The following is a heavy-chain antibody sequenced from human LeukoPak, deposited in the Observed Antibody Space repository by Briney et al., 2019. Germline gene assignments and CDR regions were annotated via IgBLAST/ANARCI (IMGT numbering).Heavy chain of an antibody. CDR2: MNPNSGNT. J-gene: IGHJ4*02. CDR3: ARGRARRGSYQTRGPFDY. CDR1: GYTFTSYD. V-gene: IGHV1-8*01. D-gene: IGHD1-26*01. Sequence: ASVKVSCKASGYTFTSYDINWVRQATGQGLEWMGWMNPNSGNTGYAQKFQGRVTMTRNTSISTAYMELGSLRSEDTAVYYCARGRARRGSYQTRGPFDYWGQGTLVTVSS.